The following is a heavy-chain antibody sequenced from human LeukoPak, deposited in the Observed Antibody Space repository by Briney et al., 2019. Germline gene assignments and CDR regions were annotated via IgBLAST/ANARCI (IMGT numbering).Heavy chain of an antibody. CDR3: ARVAMGRGVAYLGFDP. V-gene: IGHV1-24*01. J-gene: IGHJ5*02. D-gene: IGHD3-10*01. CDR2: FDPEDGET. CDR1: GYTLTELS. Sequence: ASVKVSCKVSGYTLTELSMHWVRQAPGKGLEWMGGFDPEDGETIYAQKFQGRVTMTEDTSTDTAYMELSSLRSEDTAVYYCARVAMGRGVAYLGFDPWGQGTLVTVSS.